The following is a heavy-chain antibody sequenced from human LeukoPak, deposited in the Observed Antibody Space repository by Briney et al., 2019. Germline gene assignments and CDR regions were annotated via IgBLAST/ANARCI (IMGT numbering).Heavy chain of an antibody. CDR1: GFTFSSYG. CDR3: AKGMRGGDSQSYHDPMDI. V-gene: IGHV3-30*18. D-gene: IGHD2-21*02. Sequence: PGRSLRLSCAASGFTFSSYGMHWVRQAPGKGLEWVAVISYDGSNKYYADSVKGRFTVSRDNSKNTLYLQMNSLRAEDTAVYYCAKGMRGGDSQSYHDPMDIWGRGTRVTVS. CDR2: ISYDGSNK. J-gene: IGHJ3*02.